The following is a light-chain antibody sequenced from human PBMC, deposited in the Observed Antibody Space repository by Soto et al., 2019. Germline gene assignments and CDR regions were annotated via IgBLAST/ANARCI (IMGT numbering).Light chain of an antibody. CDR1: QNIYNY. Sequence: DIQMTQSPSSLSASVGDRVTVTCRTSQNIYNYLTWYQQKPGKTTKLLIYAASSVQSGVPLRFSGNGYGTDFTLTISSLQHEDFATYYCEQTYSTPVTFGQGTRLDVK. J-gene: IGKJ5*01. V-gene: IGKV1-39*01. CDR3: EQTYSTPVT. CDR2: AAS.